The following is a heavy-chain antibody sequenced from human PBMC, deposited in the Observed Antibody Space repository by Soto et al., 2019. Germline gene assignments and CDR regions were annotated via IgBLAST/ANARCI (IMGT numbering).Heavy chain of an antibody. D-gene: IGHD3-22*01. CDR3: AKDGNTYYYDSSGYFLHY. Sequence: PGGSLRLSCAASGFTFSSYGMHWVRQAPGKGLEWVAVISYDGSNKYYADSVKGRFTISRDNSKNTLYLQMNSLRAEDTAVYYWAKDGNTYYYDSSGYFLHYWGQGTLVTVSS. CDR2: ISYDGSNK. J-gene: IGHJ4*02. CDR1: GFTFSSYG. V-gene: IGHV3-30*18.